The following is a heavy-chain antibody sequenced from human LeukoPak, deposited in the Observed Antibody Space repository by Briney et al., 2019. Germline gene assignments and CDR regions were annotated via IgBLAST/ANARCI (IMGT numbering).Heavy chain of an antibody. J-gene: IGHJ5*02. CDR1: GFTFRSHA. CDR2: ISSSSSYT. Sequence: PGGSLRLSCVGSGFTFRSHAMSWVRQAPGKGLEWVSYISSSSSYTNYADSVKGRFTISRDNAKNSLYLQMNSLRAEDTAVYYCARNMYYDFWSGYADWFDPWGQGTLVTVSS. V-gene: IGHV3-21*05. CDR3: ARNMYYDFWSGYADWFDP. D-gene: IGHD3-3*01.